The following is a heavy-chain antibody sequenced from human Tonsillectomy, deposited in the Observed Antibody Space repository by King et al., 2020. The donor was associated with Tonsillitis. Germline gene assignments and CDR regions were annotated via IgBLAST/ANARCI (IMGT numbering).Heavy chain of an antibody. CDR1: GYTFIGYY. Sequence: QLVQSGAEVKKPGASVKVSCKASGYTFIGYYMHRVRQAPGQGLEWMGWINPNSGGTNYAQKFQGRITMTRDTSISTAYMELSRLRSDDTAVHYCARASYYGSGSYSFRAFDIWGQGTMVTVSS. D-gene: IGHD3-10*01. CDR3: ARASYYGSGSYSFRAFDI. CDR2: INPNSGGT. V-gene: IGHV1-2*02. J-gene: IGHJ3*02.